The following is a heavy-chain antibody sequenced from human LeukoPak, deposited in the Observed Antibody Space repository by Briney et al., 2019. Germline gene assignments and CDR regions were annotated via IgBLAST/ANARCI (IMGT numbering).Heavy chain of an antibody. CDR2: IIPIFGTA. D-gene: IGHD5-18*01. CDR1: GGTFSSYA. V-gene: IGHV1-69*13. Sequence: SVKVSCKASGGTFSSYAISWVRQAPGQGLEWMGGIIPIFGTANYAQKFQARVTITADESTSTAYMELSSLRSEDTAVYYCARRQTGYSYGLSGYYYGMDVWGQGTTVTVSS. CDR3: ARRQTGYSYGLSGYYYGMDV. J-gene: IGHJ6*02.